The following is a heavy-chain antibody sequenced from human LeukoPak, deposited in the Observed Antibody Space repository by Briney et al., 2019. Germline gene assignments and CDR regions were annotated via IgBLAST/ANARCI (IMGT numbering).Heavy chain of an antibody. J-gene: IGHJ4*02. D-gene: IGHD3-10*01. CDR1: GFTFSSYA. CDR3: ARDPGRYYGSGSYYQTDY. Sequence: GGSLRLSCAASGFTFSSYAMHWVRQAPGKGLEWVAVISYDGSNKYYADSVKGRFTISRDNSKNTLYLQMDSLRAEDTAVYYCARDPGRYYGSGSYYQTDYWGQGTLVTVSS. CDR2: ISYDGSNK. V-gene: IGHV3-30-3*01.